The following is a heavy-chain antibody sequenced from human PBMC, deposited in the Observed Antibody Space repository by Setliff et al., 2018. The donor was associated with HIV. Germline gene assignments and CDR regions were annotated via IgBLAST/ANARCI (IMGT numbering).Heavy chain of an antibody. CDR2: IYINGIT. D-gene: IGHD4-17*01. V-gene: IGHV4-4*08. CDR1: SDSLSSHY. Sequence: SETLSLTCTVSSDSLSSHYWSWIRQPPGKGLEWVGHIYINGITNYSPSLESRVTISVDTSKRQFSLKLSSVTAADTAVYFCARSRGGTTRGYMDVWGRGTTVTVSS. CDR3: ARSRGGTTRGYMDV. J-gene: IGHJ6*03.